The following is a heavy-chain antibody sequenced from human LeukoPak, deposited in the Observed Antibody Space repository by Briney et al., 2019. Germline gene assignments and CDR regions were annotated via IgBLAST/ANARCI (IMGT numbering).Heavy chain of an antibody. Sequence: GGSLRLSCAASGFTFSSYGMSWVRPAPGKGLEWVSAISGSGGSTYYADPVKGRFTISRDNSKNMLYLQMNSLRAEDTAVYYCAHKSVYGDYFYFQHWGQGTLVTVSS. J-gene: IGHJ1*01. CDR3: AHKSVYGDYFYFQH. V-gene: IGHV3-23*01. CDR1: GFTFSSYG. D-gene: IGHD4-17*01. CDR2: ISGSGGST.